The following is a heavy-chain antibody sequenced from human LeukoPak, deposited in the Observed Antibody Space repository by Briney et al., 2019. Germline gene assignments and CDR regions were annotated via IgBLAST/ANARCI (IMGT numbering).Heavy chain of an antibody. J-gene: IGHJ4*02. D-gene: IGHD1-26*01. CDR2: IKQDGSEK. Sequence: GGSLSPSCPAPGFSFSNYWMTGVRQAQGKGRDGVAMIKQDGSEKLHVDSVNGRFAISRDNAKISLYLQMNSLRVEDTAVYYCVRDDTSYSGSPDYWGQGTLVTVSS. V-gene: IGHV3-7*03. CDR3: VRDDTSYSGSPDY. CDR1: GFSFSNYW.